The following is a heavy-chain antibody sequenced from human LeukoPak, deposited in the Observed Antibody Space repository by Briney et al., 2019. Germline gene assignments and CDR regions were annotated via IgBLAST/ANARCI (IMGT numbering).Heavy chain of an antibody. Sequence: GASVKVSCKASGYTFTSYGISWVRQAPGQGLEWMGWISAYNGNTNYVQKIQGRVTMTTDTSTSTAYMELRSLRSDDQAIYYCARDFAMTGVDPNWFDSWGQGTLVTVSS. CDR1: GYTFTSYG. D-gene: IGHD5-12*01. V-gene: IGHV1-18*01. CDR2: ISAYNGNT. CDR3: ARDFAMTGVDPNWFDS. J-gene: IGHJ5*01.